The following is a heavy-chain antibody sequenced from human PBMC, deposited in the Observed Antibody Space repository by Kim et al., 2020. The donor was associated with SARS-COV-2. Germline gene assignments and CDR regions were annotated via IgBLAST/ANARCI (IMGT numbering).Heavy chain of an antibody. V-gene: IGHV5-51*01. J-gene: IGHJ4*02. Sequence: GESLKISCKGSGYSFTSYWIGWVRQMPGKGLEWMGIIYPGDSDTRYSPSFQGQVTISADKSISTAYLQWSSLKASDTAMYYCARAYYYGSGSYYNYFDYWGQGTLVTVSS. CDR3: ARAYYYGSGSYYNYFDY. CDR1: GYSFTSYW. CDR2: IYPGDSDT. D-gene: IGHD3-10*01.